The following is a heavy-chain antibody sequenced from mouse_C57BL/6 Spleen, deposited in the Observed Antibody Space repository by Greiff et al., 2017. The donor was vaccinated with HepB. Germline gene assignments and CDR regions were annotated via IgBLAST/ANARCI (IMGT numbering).Heavy chain of an antibody. V-gene: IGHV1-80*01. CDR1: GYAFSSYW. Sequence: LVESGASVKISCKASGYAFSSYWMNWVKQRPGKGLEWVGQIYPGDGDTNYNGKFKGKATLTADKSSSTAYMQLSSLTSEDSAVYFCARRTAYDGYYGWYFDVWGTGTTVTVSS. D-gene: IGHD2-3*01. J-gene: IGHJ1*03. CDR3: ARRTAYDGYYGWYFDV. CDR2: IYPGDGDT.